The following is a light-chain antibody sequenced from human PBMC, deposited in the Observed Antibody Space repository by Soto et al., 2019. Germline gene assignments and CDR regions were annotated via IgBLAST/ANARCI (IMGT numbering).Light chain of an antibody. CDR3: EAWDDSLSGVA. J-gene: IGLJ2*01. V-gene: IGLV1-44*01. CDR1: SSNIGNNF. CDR2: SNN. Sequence: QSVLTQPPSASGTPGQRVTISCSGSSSNIGNNFVNWYQQLPGTAPKLLIYSNNQRPSGVPDRFSGSKSGTSASLAISRLQSGDDGDYYCEAWDDSLSGVAFGGGTKLTVL.